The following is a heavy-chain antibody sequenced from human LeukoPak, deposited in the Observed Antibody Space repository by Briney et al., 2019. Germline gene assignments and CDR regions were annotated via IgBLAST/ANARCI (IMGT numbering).Heavy chain of an antibody. CDR2: IIPIFGTA. Sequence: SVKVSCKASGGTFSSYAISWVRQAPGQGLEWMGGIIPIFGTANYAQKFQGRVTITADKSTSTAYMELSSLRSEDTAVYYCAAHCSSTSCFRATGYYGMDVWGKGTTVTVSS. J-gene: IGHJ6*04. CDR1: GGTFSSYA. CDR3: AAHCSSTSCFRATGYYGMDV. V-gene: IGHV1-69*06. D-gene: IGHD2-2*01.